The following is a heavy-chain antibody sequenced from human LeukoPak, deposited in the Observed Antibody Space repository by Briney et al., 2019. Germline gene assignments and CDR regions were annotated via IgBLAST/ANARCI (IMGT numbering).Heavy chain of an antibody. V-gene: IGHV4-31*03. D-gene: IGHD5-18*01. CDR2: IYYSGST. J-gene: IGHJ6*03. CDR3: ASSGYSYGYDYYYYYMDV. CDR1: GGSISSGGYY. Sequence: SQTLSLTCTVSGGSISSGGYYWSWIRQHPGKGLEWIGYIYYSGSTYYNPSLKSRVTISVDTSKNQFSLKLGSVTAADTAVYYCASSGYSYGYDYYYYYMDVWGKGTTVTVSS.